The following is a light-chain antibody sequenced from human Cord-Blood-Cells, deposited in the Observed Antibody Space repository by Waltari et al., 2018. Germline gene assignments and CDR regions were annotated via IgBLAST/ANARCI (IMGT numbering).Light chain of an antibody. Sequence: EIVLTQSPGTLSLYPGERATLSCRASQSVSSSYLAWYQQKPGQDPSLLIYGASSRATGIPERFSGSGSGTDFTLTISRLAPEDFAVYYCQQYGSSRVTFGPGTKVDIK. CDR3: QQYGSSRVT. CDR1: QSVSSSY. CDR2: GAS. J-gene: IGKJ3*01. V-gene: IGKV3-20*01.